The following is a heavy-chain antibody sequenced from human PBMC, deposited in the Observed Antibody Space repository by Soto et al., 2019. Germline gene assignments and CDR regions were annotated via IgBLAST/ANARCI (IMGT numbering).Heavy chain of an antibody. CDR3: ARVQPAQFGATLDH. CDR1: GRSFSGDC. D-gene: IGHD2-15*01. Sequence: PSETLSLTCAVDGRSFSGDCWSWIRQPPGKGLEWIGEINHSGSTNYNPSLKSRVTISVDTSKNQFSLKLSSVTAADTAVYYCARVQPAQFGATLDHWGQGTLVTVSS. V-gene: IGHV4-34*01. J-gene: IGHJ4*02. CDR2: INHSGST.